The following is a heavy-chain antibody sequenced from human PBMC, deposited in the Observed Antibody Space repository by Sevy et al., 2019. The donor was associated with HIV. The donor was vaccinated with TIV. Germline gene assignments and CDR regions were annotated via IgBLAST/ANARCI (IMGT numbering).Heavy chain of an antibody. J-gene: IGHJ3*02. CDR2: INPNDGST. D-gene: IGHD6-13*01. V-gene: IGHV1-46*01. Sequence: ASVKVSCKASGYTFTSYYMHWVRQAPGQGLEWMGIINPNDGSTSYPQKFQGRVTMTRDTSTSTVYMELSRLRSEDTAVYYCARDHTVIGSNWYGAFDIWGQGTMVTVSS. CDR3: ARDHTVIGSNWYGAFDI. CDR1: GYTFTSYY.